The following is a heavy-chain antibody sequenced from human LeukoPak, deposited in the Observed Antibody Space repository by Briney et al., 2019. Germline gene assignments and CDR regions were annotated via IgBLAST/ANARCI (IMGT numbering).Heavy chain of an antibody. CDR2: IYHSGST. V-gene: IGHV4-38-2*02. CDR3: ARLAYYYGSGRFDP. J-gene: IGHJ5*02. CDR1: GYSISSGYY. D-gene: IGHD3-10*01. Sequence: SETLSLTRTVSGYSISSGYYWGWIRQPPGKGLEWIGSIYHSGSTYYNPSLKSRVTISVDTSKNQFSLKLSSVTAADTAVYYCARLAYYYGSGRFDPWGQGTLVTVSS.